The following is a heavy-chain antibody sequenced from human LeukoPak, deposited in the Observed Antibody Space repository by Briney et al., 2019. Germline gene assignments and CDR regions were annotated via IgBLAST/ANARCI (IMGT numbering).Heavy chain of an antibody. CDR1: GFTFSSYS. CDR2: ISSSSSYI. D-gene: IGHD4-17*01. CDR3: ATRTTTVTTRYFDY. Sequence: GSLRLSCAASGFTFSSYSMNWVRQAPGKGLEWVSSISSSSSYIYYADSVKGRFTISRDNAKNSLYLQMNSLRAEDTAVYYCATRTTTVTTRYFDYWGQGTLVTVSS. J-gene: IGHJ4*02. V-gene: IGHV3-21*01.